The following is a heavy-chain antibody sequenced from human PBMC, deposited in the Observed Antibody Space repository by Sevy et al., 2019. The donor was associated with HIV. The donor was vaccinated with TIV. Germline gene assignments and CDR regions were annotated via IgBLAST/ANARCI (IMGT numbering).Heavy chain of an antibody. V-gene: IGHV3-30*18. J-gene: IGHJ4*02. CDR3: AKDISGASSSWSFDY. CDR2: ISHDGSNK. D-gene: IGHD6-19*01. Sequence: GVSLRLSCEASGFTFSNYGMHWVRQAPGKGLEWVAIISHDGSNKYYADSVKGRFTISRDNSKHSLYLQMNSLRPEDKGVYYCAKDISGASSSWSFDYWGQGTLVTVSS. CDR1: GFTFSNYG.